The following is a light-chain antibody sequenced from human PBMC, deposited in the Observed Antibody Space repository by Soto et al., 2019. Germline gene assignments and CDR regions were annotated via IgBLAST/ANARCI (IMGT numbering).Light chain of an antibody. CDR1: QSISIY. V-gene: IGKV1-39*01. J-gene: IGKJ1*01. CDR2: AAS. Sequence: DIQMTQSPSSLSTSVGDRVTITCRASQSISIYLNWYQQRPGKDPKLLIYAASSLQSGVPSRFSGSGSGTEFTLTISTLQPEDFATYYCQQSYRHPRTFGQGTKVEIK. CDR3: QQSYRHPRT.